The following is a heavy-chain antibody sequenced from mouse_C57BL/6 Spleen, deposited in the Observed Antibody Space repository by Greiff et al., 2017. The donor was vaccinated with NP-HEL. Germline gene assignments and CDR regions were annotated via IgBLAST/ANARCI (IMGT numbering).Heavy chain of an antibody. V-gene: IGHV3-6*01. CDR2: INYDGSN. J-gene: IGHJ3*01. CDR3: ARAYDYDRGAWFAY. Sequence: DVKLQESGPGLVKPSQSLSLTCSVTGYSITSGYYWNWIRQFPGNKLEWMGYINYDGSNNYNPSLKNRISINRDTTKNQFFLKLNSVTTEDTATYYCARAYDYDRGAWFAYWGQGTLVTVSA. D-gene: IGHD2-4*01. CDR1: GYSITSGYY.